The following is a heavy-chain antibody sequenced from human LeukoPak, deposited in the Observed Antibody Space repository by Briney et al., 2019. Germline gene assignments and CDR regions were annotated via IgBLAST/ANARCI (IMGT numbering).Heavy chain of an antibody. V-gene: IGHV3-23*01. Sequence: GGSLRLSCAASRFTFSSYAMSWVRQAPGKGLECVSAISGSGRSTYYADSVKGRFTISRDNSKNTLYLQMNSLRAEDTAVYYCAKGAYYTAMVSWFDPWGQGTLVTVSS. CDR2: ISGSGRST. J-gene: IGHJ5*02. CDR1: RFTFSSYA. D-gene: IGHD5-18*01. CDR3: AKGAYYTAMVSWFDP.